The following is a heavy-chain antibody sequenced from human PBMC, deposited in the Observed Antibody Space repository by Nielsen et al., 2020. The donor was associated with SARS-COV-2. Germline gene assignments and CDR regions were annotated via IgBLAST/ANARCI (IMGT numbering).Heavy chain of an antibody. CDR2: ISYDGSNK. Sequence: GESLKISCAASGFTFSSYAMHWVRQAPGKGLEWVAVISYDGSNKYYADSVKGRFTISRDNSKNTLYLQMNSLRAEDTAVYYCARDLIDPSWGVIDYWGQGTLVTVSS. D-gene: IGHD1-26*01. V-gene: IGHV3-30*04. CDR1: GFTFSSYA. J-gene: IGHJ4*02. CDR3: ARDLIDPSWGVIDY.